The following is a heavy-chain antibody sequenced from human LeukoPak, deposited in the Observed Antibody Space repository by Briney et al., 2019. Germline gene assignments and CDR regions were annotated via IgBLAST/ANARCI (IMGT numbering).Heavy chain of an antibody. CDR3: ARDANDYASPPDY. CDR1: GFTFSNYC. J-gene: IGHJ4*02. V-gene: IGHV3-48*04. CDR2: ISSSISISI. Sequence: GGSLRLSCAASGFTFSNYCINWVRQAPGKGLEWVSYISSSISISIYYADSVKGRFTVSRDDAKSSVYLQMSSLRTDDTAVYYCARDANDYASPPDYWGQGTLVTVSS. D-gene: IGHD3-16*01.